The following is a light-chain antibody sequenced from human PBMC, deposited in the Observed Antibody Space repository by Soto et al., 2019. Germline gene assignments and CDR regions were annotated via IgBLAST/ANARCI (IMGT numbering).Light chain of an antibody. Sequence: QSALTQPRSVSGSPGQSVTISCTGSSSTVGGYKYVSWYQQHPGKAPKVMIYEGSKRPSGVSNRFSGSKSGNTASLTISGLQAEDEADYYCCSYAGSSTPHVVFGGGTKLTVL. CDR1: SSTVGGYKY. J-gene: IGLJ2*01. V-gene: IGLV2-23*01. CDR2: EGS. CDR3: CSYAGSSTPHVV.